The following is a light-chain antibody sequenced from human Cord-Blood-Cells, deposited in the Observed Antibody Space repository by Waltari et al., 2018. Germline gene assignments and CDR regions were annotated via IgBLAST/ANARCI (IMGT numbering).Light chain of an antibody. V-gene: IGLV2-14*01. J-gene: IGLJ3*02. Sequence: QSALTQPASVSGSPGQSITISCTGTSSDVGGYNYVSWYQQHPGKAPKLMIYDVSRRTSGVSNGFSGYKSGNAASLTISGLQAEDEADYYCSSYTSSSTWVFGGGTKLTVL. CDR1: SSDVGGYNY. CDR3: SSYTSSSTWV. CDR2: DVS.